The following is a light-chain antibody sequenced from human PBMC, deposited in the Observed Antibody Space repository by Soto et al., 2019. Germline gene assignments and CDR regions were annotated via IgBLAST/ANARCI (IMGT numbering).Light chain of an antibody. V-gene: IGKV3-15*01. CDR1: QTVNRN. J-gene: IGKJ1*01. CDR3: QQYNNWPRT. CDR2: GAS. Sequence: EIVMTQSPATLSVSPGERATLSCRASQTVNRNLVWYQQKPGQAPRLLIYGASSRATGIPARFSGSGSGTGXTLSISSXQSEDFAVYYCQQYNNWPRTFGQGTKVDIK.